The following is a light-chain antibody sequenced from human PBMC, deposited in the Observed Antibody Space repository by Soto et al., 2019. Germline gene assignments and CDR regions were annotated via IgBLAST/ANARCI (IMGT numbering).Light chain of an antibody. Sequence: ETVMTQSPGTLSVSLGERATLSCRASQSVSIHLAWYQQKPGQAPRLLIYDTSTRAIGIPARFSGSGSGTEFTLTISSLQSEDFAVYYCQQYSNWPPITFGQGTRLEIK. V-gene: IGKV3-15*01. CDR3: QQYSNWPPIT. CDR2: DTS. CDR1: QSVSIH. J-gene: IGKJ5*01.